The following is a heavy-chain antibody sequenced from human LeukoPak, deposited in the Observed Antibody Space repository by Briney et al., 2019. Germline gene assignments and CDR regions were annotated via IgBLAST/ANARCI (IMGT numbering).Heavy chain of an antibody. J-gene: IGHJ4*02. CDR3: ARDQVSMDY. Sequence: GGSLRLSCAASGFTFSSYGMHWVGQVPGKGLEWVAVIWYDGSHKYYADSVKGRFTISRDNSKNTLYLQMDSLRAEDAAVYYCARDQVSMDYWGQGTLVTVSS. D-gene: IGHD2/OR15-2a*01. CDR1: GFTFSSYG. V-gene: IGHV3-33*01. CDR2: IWYDGSHK.